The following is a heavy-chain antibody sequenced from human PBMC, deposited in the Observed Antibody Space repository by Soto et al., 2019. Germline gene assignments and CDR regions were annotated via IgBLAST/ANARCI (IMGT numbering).Heavy chain of an antibody. D-gene: IGHD1-26*01. V-gene: IGHV3-23*01. Sequence: PGGSLRLSCAASGFTFSSYAMSWVRQAPGKGLEWVSAISGSGGSTYYADSVKGRFTISRDNAKNSLYLQMNSLRAEDTAVYYCARGYYSANWFDPWGQGTLVTVSS. CDR3: ARGYYSANWFDP. J-gene: IGHJ5*02. CDR1: GFTFSSYA. CDR2: ISGSGGST.